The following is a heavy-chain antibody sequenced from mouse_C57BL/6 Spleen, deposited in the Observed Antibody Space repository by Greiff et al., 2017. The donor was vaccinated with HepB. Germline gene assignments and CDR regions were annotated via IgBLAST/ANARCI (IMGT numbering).Heavy chain of an antibody. CDR1: GYAFSSSW. CDR2: IYPGDGDT. D-gene: IGHD1-1*01. J-gene: IGHJ2*01. CDR3: AFITTVVDYFDY. V-gene: IGHV1-82*01. Sequence: QVQLKQSGPELVKPGASVKISCKASGYAFSSSWMNWVKQRPGKGLEWIGRIYPGDGDTNYNGKFKGKATLTADKSSSTAYMQLSSLTSEDSAVYFCAFITTVVDYFDYWGQGTTLTVSS.